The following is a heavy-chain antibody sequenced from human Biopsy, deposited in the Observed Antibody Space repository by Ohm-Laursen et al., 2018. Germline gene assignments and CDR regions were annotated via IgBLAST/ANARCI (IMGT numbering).Heavy chain of an antibody. D-gene: IGHD3-10*01. CDR3: ARAPADQYAARNYYSSHAFDM. J-gene: IGHJ3*02. V-gene: IGHV4-61*01. CDR1: DASAGSGRYY. CDR2: FYSSGTT. Sequence: PSDTLSLTCTVSDASAGSGRYYWTWIRQPPRKPLEWIGYFYSSGTTRYNPSLESRLSISMDTSKNEVSLRLTSMTAADTAVYFCARAPADQYAARNYYSSHAFDMWGQGTKVTVSS.